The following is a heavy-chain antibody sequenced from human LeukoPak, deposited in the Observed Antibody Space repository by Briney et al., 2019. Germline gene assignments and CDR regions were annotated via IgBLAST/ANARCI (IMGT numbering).Heavy chain of an antibody. V-gene: IGHV3-53*01. J-gene: IGHJ5*02. CDR3: ARSYIAAEAWFDP. Sequence: GGSLRLSCTASGFTFTTYSMDWVRQAPGKGLEWVSVIYSGGSTYYADSVKGRFTISRDNSKNTLYLQTNSLRAEDTAVYYCARSYIAAEAWFDPWGQGTLVTVSS. CDR1: GFTFTTYS. D-gene: IGHD6-13*01. CDR2: IYSGGST.